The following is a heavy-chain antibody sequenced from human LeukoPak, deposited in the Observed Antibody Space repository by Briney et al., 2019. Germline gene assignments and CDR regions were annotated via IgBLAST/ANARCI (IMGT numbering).Heavy chain of an antibody. D-gene: IGHD3-10*01. J-gene: IGHJ4*02. CDR2: INHSGST. V-gene: IGHV4-34*01. CDR3: ARPYYGSGSYHY. Sequence: SETLSLTCAVYGGSFSGYYWSWIRQPPGKGLEWIGEINHSGSTNYNPSLKSRVTISVDTSKNQFSLKLSSVTAADTAVYYCARPYYGSGSYHYWGQGTLVTVSS. CDR1: GGSFSGYY.